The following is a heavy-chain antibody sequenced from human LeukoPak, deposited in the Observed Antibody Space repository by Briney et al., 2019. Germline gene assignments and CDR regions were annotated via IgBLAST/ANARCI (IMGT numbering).Heavy chain of an antibody. CDR2: INQGGSDK. Sequence: PGGSLTLSCAASGFTISGHWRSWVRQAPGKGLEWVANINQGGSDKYYVDSVKGRFTISRDNANNLLYLQMNSLRGEDTAVYYCTRDRSRAEDDWGQGTLVTVSS. V-gene: IGHV3-7*01. CDR1: GFTISGHW. D-gene: IGHD1-14*01. J-gene: IGHJ4*02. CDR3: TRDRSRAEDD.